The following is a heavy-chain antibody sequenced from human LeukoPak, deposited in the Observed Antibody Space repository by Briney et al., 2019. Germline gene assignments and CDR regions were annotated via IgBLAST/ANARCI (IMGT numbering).Heavy chain of an antibody. V-gene: IGHV3-23*01. CDR2: ISDSDGNT. Sequence: GGSVRLSCGASGFTFSSYAMSWVRQAPGKGLEWVSTISDSDGNTYYADSVKGRFTVSRDNSKNTLYLQMNTLRAEDTAVYYCAKGESRQWIRSFDYWGHGNLFAVSS. D-gene: IGHD6-19*01. CDR3: AKGESRQWIRSFDY. CDR1: GFTFSSYA. J-gene: IGHJ4*01.